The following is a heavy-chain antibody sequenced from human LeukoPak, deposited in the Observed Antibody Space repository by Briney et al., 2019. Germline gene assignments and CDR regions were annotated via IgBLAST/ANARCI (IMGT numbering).Heavy chain of an antibody. Sequence: GGSLRLSCAASGFTFSSYAMSWVRQAPGKGLEWVSAISGSGGSTYYADSVKGRFTISRDNSKNTLYLQMNSLRAEDTAVFYCAKSSDYYDSSRFDYWGQGTLVTVSS. D-gene: IGHD3-22*01. J-gene: IGHJ4*02. CDR3: AKSSDYYDSSRFDY. V-gene: IGHV3-23*01. CDR2: ISGSGGST. CDR1: GFTFSSYA.